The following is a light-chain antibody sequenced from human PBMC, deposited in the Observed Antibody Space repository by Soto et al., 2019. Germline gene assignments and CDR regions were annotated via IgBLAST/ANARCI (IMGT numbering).Light chain of an antibody. V-gene: IGKV1-39*01. J-gene: IGKJ5*01. CDR2: AAS. Sequence: DVQMTQSPSSLSASVGDRVTIACRASQPIGNYFNWYQQKPGEVPKVLIFAASSLRSGVPSRFSGSGYGTDFTLSINNLHPEDVATYYCQQTHAVPLTFGQGTRLEI. CDR3: QQTHAVPLT. CDR1: QPIGNY.